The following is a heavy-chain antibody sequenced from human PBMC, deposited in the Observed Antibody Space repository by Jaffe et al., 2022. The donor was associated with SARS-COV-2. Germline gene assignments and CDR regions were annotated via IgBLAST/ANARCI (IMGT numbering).Heavy chain of an antibody. CDR3: AKKYSNGWDDY. D-gene: IGHD6-19*01. CDR2: IGASGGST. CDR1: GFTFSNYA. Sequence: EAQLLESGGGLVQPGGSLRLSCAASGFTFSNYAMSWVRQAPGKGLEWVSAIGASGGSTYYADSVKGRFTVSRDNYKNMLYLQMNSLRAEDTAVYYCAKKYSNGWDDYWGQGTLVTVSS. J-gene: IGHJ4*02. V-gene: IGHV3-23*01.